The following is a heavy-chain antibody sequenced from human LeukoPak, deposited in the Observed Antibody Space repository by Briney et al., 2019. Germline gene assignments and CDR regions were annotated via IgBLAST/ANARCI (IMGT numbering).Heavy chain of an antibody. CDR2: VNRDGSET. J-gene: IGHJ6*02. V-gene: IGHV3-7*03. CDR1: GFALSSHW. Sequence: GGSLRLSCAASGFALSSHWMTWVRQVPGRGPQWVANVNRDGSETYYLDSVKGRFTISKDNAKNSLYLQMNSLRAEDTALYHCARNNGMDVWGQGTTVIVSS. CDR3: ARNNGMDV.